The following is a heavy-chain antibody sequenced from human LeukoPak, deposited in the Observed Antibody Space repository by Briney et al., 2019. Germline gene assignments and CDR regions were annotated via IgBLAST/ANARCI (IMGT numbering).Heavy chain of an antibody. CDR2: ISGSGGST. CDR3: AKGFTMIVVVITS. Sequence: GGSLRLSCAASGFTFSSYAMSWVRQAPGKGLEWVSAISGSGGSTYYADTVKGRFTISRDNSKNTLYLQMNSLRAEDTAVYYCAKGFTMIVVVITSWGQGTLVTVSS. V-gene: IGHV3-23*01. J-gene: IGHJ5*02. D-gene: IGHD3-22*01. CDR1: GFTFSSYA.